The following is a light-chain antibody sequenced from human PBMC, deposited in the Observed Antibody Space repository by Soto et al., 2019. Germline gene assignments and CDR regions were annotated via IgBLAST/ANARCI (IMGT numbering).Light chain of an antibody. Sequence: QSVLTQPRSVSGSPGQSVTISRTGTSSDVGSYNYVSWYQQHPGKAPKLMIYDVYKRPSRVPDRFSGSKSGNTASLTISGLQAEDEADYYCCSYAGSYTYVFGTGTKLTVL. CDR2: DVY. V-gene: IGLV2-11*01. CDR1: SSDVGSYNY. CDR3: CSYAGSYTYV. J-gene: IGLJ1*01.